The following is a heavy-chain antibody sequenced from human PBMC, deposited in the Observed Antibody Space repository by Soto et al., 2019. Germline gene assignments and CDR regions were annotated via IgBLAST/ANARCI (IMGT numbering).Heavy chain of an antibody. J-gene: IGHJ4*02. CDR1: GYTFTSYG. Sequence: QVQLVQSGAEVKKPGASVKVSCKASGYTFTSYGISWVRQAPGQGLEWMGWISAYNGNTNYAQKLQGRVTMTTDTSTSTDYMELRSLRSDDTAVYYCARDSDYYGSGSHPFDYWGQGTLVTVSS. V-gene: IGHV1-18*01. D-gene: IGHD3-10*01. CDR3: ARDSDYYGSGSHPFDY. CDR2: ISAYNGNT.